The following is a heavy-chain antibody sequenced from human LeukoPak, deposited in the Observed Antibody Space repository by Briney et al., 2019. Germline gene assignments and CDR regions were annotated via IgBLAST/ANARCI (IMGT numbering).Heavy chain of an antibody. Sequence: GGSLRLSCAASGFTFSNAWMSWVRQAPGKGLEWVSAISGSGVTTHYAGSVKGRFSISRDNSKNILYLQMNSLRAEDTALYYCAKKVVVGATSPYSDFQDWGQGTLVSVSS. D-gene: IGHD1-26*01. J-gene: IGHJ1*01. CDR2: ISGSGVTT. CDR3: AKKVVVGATSPYSDFQD. V-gene: IGHV3-23*01. CDR1: GFTFSNAW.